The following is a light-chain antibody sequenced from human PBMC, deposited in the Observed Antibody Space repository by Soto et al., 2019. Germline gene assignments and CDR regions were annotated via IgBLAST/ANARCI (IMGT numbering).Light chain of an antibody. CDR3: SSYTSSSPWV. V-gene: IGLV2-14*01. CDR1: SSDVGGYNY. J-gene: IGLJ3*02. Sequence: QSALTQPASVSGSPGQSITISCTGTSSDVGGYNYVSWYQQHPGKAPKLMIYDVSNRPSGVSNRFSGSKSGNTASLTISGLQAEDEYDYYCSSYTSSSPWVFGGGTKLTVL. CDR2: DVS.